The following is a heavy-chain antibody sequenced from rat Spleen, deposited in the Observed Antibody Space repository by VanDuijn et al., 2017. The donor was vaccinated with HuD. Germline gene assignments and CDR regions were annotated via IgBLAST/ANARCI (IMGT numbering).Heavy chain of an antibody. V-gene: IGHV5-19*01. CDR3: ATDPNYPALRG. CDR1: GFTFSNYG. Sequence: EVQLVESDGGLVQPGRSLKLSCAASGFTFSNYGMHWIRQAPTKGLEWVASISPSGGSTYYRDSVKGRFTISRDNAKSTLYLQMDSLRSEDTATYYCATDPNYPALRGWGQGVMVTVSS. J-gene: IGHJ2*01. CDR2: ISPSGGST. D-gene: IGHD1-4*01.